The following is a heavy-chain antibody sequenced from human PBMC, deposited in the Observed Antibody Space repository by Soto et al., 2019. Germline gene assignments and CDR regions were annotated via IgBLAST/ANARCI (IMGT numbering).Heavy chain of an antibody. Sequence: LRLSCAASGFTFSSYSMNWVRQAPGKGLEWVSSISSSSSYIYYADSVKGRFTISRDNAKNSLYLQMNSLRAEDTAVYYCARDHWRYDSPAGGPAWGQGTLVTVSS. V-gene: IGHV3-21*01. J-gene: IGHJ5*02. CDR3: ARDHWRYDSPAGGPA. CDR1: GFTFSSYS. CDR2: ISSSSSYI. D-gene: IGHD3-22*01.